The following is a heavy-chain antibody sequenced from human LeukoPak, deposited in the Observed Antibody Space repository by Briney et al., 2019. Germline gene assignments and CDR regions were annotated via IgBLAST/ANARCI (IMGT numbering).Heavy chain of an antibody. V-gene: IGHV3-23*01. CDR3: AKCVHDSGGYYFFDY. Sequence: GGSLRLSCAASGFAFSSYAMSWVRQAPGKGLEWVSAISGSGGSTYYADSVKGRFTISRDNSKNTLYLQMNSLRAEDTAVYYCAKCVHDSGGYYFFDYWGQGTLVTVSS. CDR1: GFAFSSYA. CDR2: ISGSGGST. J-gene: IGHJ4*02. D-gene: IGHD3-22*01.